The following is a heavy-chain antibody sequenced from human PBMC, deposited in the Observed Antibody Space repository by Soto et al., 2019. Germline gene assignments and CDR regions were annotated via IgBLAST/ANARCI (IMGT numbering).Heavy chain of an antibody. CDR2: ISSSSSYI. CDR3: ARARPNRLYYMDV. V-gene: IGHV3-21*01. D-gene: IGHD3-22*01. Sequence: PGGSLRLSCAASGFTFSSYSMNWVRQVPGKGLEWVSSISSSSSYIYYADSVKGRFTISRDNAKNSLYLQMNSLRAEDTAVYYCARARPNRLYYMDVWGKGTTVTVSS. J-gene: IGHJ6*03. CDR1: GFTFSSYS.